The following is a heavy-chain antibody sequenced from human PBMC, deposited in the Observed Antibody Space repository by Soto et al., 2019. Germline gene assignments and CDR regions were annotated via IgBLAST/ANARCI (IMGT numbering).Heavy chain of an antibody. CDR2: IGGSGGRT. CDR3: AKGPRHSGFEP. J-gene: IGHJ5*02. D-gene: IGHD2-21*01. V-gene: IGHV3-23*01. CDR1: RFTLRSYA. Sequence: PAGPPRRFCESPRFTLRSYAMTRFRQAPGKGLEWVSAIGGSGGRTYYADSVKGRFTISRNNSKNTLYLQMNSLRAEDMAVYYCAKGPRHSGFEPWVQGTWVTVSS.